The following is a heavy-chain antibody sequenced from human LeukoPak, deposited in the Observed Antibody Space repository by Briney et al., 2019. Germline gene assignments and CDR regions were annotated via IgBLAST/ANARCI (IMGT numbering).Heavy chain of an antibody. CDR3: ARVMMGYSGYETYDWFDP. CDR2: ISAYNGNT. D-gene: IGHD5-12*01. Sequence: ASVKVSCKASGYTSTSYGISWVRQAPGQGLEWMGWISAYNGNTNYAQKLQGRVTMTTDTSTSTAYMELRSLRSDDTAVYYYARVMMGYSGYETYDWFDPWGQGTLVTGSS. V-gene: IGHV1-18*04. CDR1: GYTSTSYG. J-gene: IGHJ5*02.